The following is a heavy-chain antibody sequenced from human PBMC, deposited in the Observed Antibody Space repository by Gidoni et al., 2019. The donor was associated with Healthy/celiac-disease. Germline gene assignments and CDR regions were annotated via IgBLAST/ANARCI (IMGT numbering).Heavy chain of an antibody. Sequence: QLQLQESGPGLVKPSETLSLTCTVSGGSISSSSYYWGWIRQPPGKGLEWIGSIYYSGSTYYNPSLKSRVTISVDTSKNQFSLKLSSVTAADTAVYYCARLCCGDYVRDFYDYWGQGTLVTVSS. J-gene: IGHJ4*02. CDR3: ARLCCGDYVRDFYDY. CDR2: IYYSGST. D-gene: IGHD4-17*01. V-gene: IGHV4-39*01. CDR1: GGSISSSSYY.